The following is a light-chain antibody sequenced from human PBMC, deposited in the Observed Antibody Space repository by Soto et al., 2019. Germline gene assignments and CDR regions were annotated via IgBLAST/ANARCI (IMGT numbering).Light chain of an antibody. CDR1: QSVSSH. J-gene: IGKJ1*01. CDR3: QQYHIWWT. Sequence: EIVLTRFHTTLSVSPGESASLSCKVSQSVSSHLAWYQQKPAHAPRLLIAGPSTRATGIPARFSGSGSGTKFTLTISCLQSEDFAVYYCQQYHIWWTFGQGTKVEIK. V-gene: IGKV3-15*01. CDR2: GPS.